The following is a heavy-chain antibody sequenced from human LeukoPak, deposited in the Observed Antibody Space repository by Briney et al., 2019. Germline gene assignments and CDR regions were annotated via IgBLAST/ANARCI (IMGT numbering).Heavy chain of an antibody. V-gene: IGHV4-30-2*01. J-gene: IGHJ4*02. CDR3: ARSLITKIREED. CDR2: IYHSGST. D-gene: IGHD3-3*01. Sequence: SQTLSLTCTVSGGSISSGGYYWSWIRQPPGKGLEWIGYIYHSGSTYYNPSLKSRVTISVDRSKNQFSLKLSSVTAADTAVYYCARSLITKIREEDWGQGTLVTVSS. CDR1: GGSISSGGYY.